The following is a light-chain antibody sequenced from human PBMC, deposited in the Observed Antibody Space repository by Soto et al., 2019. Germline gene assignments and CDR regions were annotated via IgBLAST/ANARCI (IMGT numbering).Light chain of an antibody. J-gene: IGLJ3*02. CDR3: ASWDDSVNGLV. CDR1: SSNIGSNN. CDR2: SNN. Sequence: QSELTQPPSASATPGQRVTISCSGSSSNIGSNNVEWYQHLPGTAPKLLIYSNNQGPSGVPDRFSGSKSGTSASLAISGLQSEDEADYYCASWDDSVNGLVIGGGTKVTVL. V-gene: IGLV1-44*01.